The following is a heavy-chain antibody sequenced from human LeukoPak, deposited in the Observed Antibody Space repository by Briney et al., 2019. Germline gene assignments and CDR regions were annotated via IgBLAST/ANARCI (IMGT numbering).Heavy chain of an antibody. CDR3: ARDPRVLPYDY. Sequence: GGSLRLSCAASGFTFSSYAMHWVRQAPGKGLEWGAVISYDGSNKYYADSVKGRFTISRDNSKNTLYLQMNSLRAEDTAVYYCARDPRVLPYDYWGQGTLVTVSS. J-gene: IGHJ4*02. CDR1: GFTFSSYA. CDR2: ISYDGSNK. D-gene: IGHD1-26*01. V-gene: IGHV3-30-3*01.